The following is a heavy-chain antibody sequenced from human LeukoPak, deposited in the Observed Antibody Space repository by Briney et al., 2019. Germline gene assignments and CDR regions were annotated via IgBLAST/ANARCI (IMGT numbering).Heavy chain of an antibody. V-gene: IGHV4-61*01. Sequence: SETLSLTCTVSGGSISSSSYYWSWIRQPPGKGLEWIGYIYYSGSTNYNPSLKSRVTISVDTSKNQFSLKLSSVTAADTAVYYCARAPLEQQLEDYFDYWGQGTLVTVSS. CDR3: ARAPLEQQLEDYFDY. D-gene: IGHD6-13*01. CDR2: IYYSGST. J-gene: IGHJ4*02. CDR1: GGSISSSSYY.